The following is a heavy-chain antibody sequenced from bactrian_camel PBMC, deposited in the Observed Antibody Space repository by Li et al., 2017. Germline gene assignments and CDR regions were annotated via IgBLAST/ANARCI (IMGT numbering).Heavy chain of an antibody. V-gene: IGHV3S55*01. CDR3: ATAGRCPVVGKTGF. D-gene: IGHD2*01. CDR1: GFTFDDSD. CDR2: CSSDGST. J-gene: IGHJ6*01. Sequence: HVQLVESGGGSVQTGGTLRLSCTASGFTFDDSDMGWYRQAPGNECELVSACSSDGSTRYADSVKGRFAISKDDSKNTLYLEMNSLKPEDTALYYCATAGRCPVVGKTGFWGQGTQVTVS.